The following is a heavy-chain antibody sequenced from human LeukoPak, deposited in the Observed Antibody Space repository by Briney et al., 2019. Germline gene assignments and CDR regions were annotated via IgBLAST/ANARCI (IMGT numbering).Heavy chain of an antibody. Sequence: GGPLRLSCAASGFTFSSYAMSWVRQAPGKGLEWVSVISGSGVTTYYADSVKGRFTISRDNSKNTLYLQMNSLRAEDTAVYYCAKCPSGWYMDYWGQGTLVTVSS. D-gene: IGHD6-19*01. CDR3: AKCPSGWYMDY. V-gene: IGHV3-23*01. CDR2: ISGSGVTT. CDR1: GFTFSSYA. J-gene: IGHJ4*02.